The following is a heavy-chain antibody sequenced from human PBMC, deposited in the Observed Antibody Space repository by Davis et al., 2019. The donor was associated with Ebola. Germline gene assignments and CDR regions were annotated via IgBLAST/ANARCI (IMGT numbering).Heavy chain of an antibody. Sequence: HTGGPLRPSCAASGFAFNTYWMHWVRQAPGRGLVWVSRTNEDGSTTNYADPVKGRFTISRDNAKNTLYLQMNSLRAEDTAVYYCARDLSGMDDYWGQGTLVTVSS. CDR2: TNEDGSTT. CDR3: ARDLSGMDDY. J-gene: IGHJ4*02. D-gene: IGHD6-19*01. CDR1: GFAFNTYW. V-gene: IGHV3-74*01.